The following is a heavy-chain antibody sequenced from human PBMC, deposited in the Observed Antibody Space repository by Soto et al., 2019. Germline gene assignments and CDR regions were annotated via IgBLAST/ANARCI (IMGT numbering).Heavy chain of an antibody. Sequence: QVQLQESGPGLVKPSQTLSLTCTVSGGSISSGGYYWRWIRQYPGKGLEWIGYIYYSGSTYYNPSLKSRVTISVDTSKNQFSLKLSSVTAADTAVYYCARDGGNSNWYFDLWGRGTLVTVSS. CDR2: IYYSGST. J-gene: IGHJ2*01. CDR3: ARDGGNSNWYFDL. V-gene: IGHV4-31*03. D-gene: IGHD2-21*02. CDR1: GGSISSGGYY.